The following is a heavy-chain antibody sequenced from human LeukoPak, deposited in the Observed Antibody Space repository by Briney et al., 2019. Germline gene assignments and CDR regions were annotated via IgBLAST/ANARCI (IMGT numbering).Heavy chain of an antibody. V-gene: IGHV7-4-1*02. CDR1: GYTFSDYY. CDR3: AISPGIAAPSGYYFDH. Sequence: ASVKVSCKTSGYTFSDYYIHWIRQAPGQGPEWMGWINTNTGNPTYAQGFTGRFVFSLDTSVSTAYLQISSLKAEDTAVYYCAISPGIAAPSGYYFDHWGQGTLVTVSS. D-gene: IGHD6-13*01. CDR2: INTNTGNP. J-gene: IGHJ4*02.